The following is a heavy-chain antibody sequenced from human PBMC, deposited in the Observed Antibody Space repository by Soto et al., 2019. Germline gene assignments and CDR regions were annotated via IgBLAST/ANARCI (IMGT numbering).Heavy chain of an antibody. CDR1: GFTFSNYG. D-gene: IGHD1-26*01. CDR2: IWFDGSNK. Sequence: GGSLRLSCAASGFTFSNYGMHWVRQAPGQGLEWVAIIWFDGSNKYYADFVEGRFTISRDNSKNSLYLQMNSLRAEDTAFYYCVRGASLNFDYWGQGTLVTVSS. V-gene: IGHV3-33*01. J-gene: IGHJ4*02. CDR3: VRGASLNFDY.